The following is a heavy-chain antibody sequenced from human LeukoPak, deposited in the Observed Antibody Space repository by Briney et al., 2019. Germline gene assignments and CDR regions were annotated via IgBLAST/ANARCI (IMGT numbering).Heavy chain of an antibody. D-gene: IGHD2-15*01. V-gene: IGHV3-7*03. CDR1: GFIFSGSW. Sequence: GGSLRLSCTASGFIFSGSWMAWIRQAPGKGLEWVAIVKKDGSEKYYVDSMKGRFTISRDNAKNSLFLQMNSLRAEDTAIYYCTTDTWYSAGHWGQGTLVTVSS. J-gene: IGHJ4*02. CDR3: TTDTWYSAGH. CDR2: VKKDGSEK.